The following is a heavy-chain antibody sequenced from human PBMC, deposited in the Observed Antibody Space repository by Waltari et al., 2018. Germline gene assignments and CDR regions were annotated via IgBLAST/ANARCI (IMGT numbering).Heavy chain of an antibody. D-gene: IGHD1-1*01. CDR1: GFTFSSYW. J-gene: IGHJ6*02. V-gene: IGHV3-74*01. CDR3: ARVSRRTYRSPVPGRHYYYGMDG. Sequence: EEQLVESGGGLVQPGDSLRLSCAASGFTFSSYWMNWVRQARGWGPLCVSRSSGYAREHRDADFENGRFTIYSDTSKNTLYLQMNRLRAEETAVYFCARVSRRTYRSPVPGRHYYYGMDGWGQGTTVTVSS. CDR2: SSGYAREH.